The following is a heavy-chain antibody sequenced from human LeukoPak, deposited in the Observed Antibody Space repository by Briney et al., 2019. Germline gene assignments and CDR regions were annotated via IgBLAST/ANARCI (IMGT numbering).Heavy chain of an antibody. CDR2: VNNDGSTT. CDR1: GFTFSSYW. Sequence: GGSLRLSCAAYGFTFSSYWMHWVRQAPGKGLVWVSRVNNDGSTTNYADSVKGRFTISRDNTKNTLYLQMNSLRAEDTAVYFCLAAAGTIGWGQGTLVTVSS. J-gene: IGHJ4*02. CDR3: LAAAGTIG. D-gene: IGHD6-13*01. V-gene: IGHV3-74*01.